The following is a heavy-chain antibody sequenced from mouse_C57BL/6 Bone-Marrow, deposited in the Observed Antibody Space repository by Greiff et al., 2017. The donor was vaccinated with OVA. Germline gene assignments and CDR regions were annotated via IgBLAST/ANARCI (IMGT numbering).Heavy chain of an antibody. Sequence: LVESGAELVKPGASVKLSCTASGFNIKDYYMHWVKQRTEQGLEWIGRIDPEDGETKYAPKFQGKATITADTSSNTAYLQLSSLTSEDTAVYYCALYYYGSSYCYAMDYWGQGTSVTVSS. CDR1: GFNIKDYY. J-gene: IGHJ4*01. CDR3: ALYYYGSSYCYAMDY. D-gene: IGHD1-1*01. CDR2: IDPEDGET. V-gene: IGHV14-2*01.